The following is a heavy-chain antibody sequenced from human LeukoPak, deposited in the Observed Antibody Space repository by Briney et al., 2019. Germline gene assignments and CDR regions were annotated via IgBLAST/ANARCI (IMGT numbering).Heavy chain of an antibody. D-gene: IGHD2-15*01. J-gene: IGHJ4*02. Sequence: SETLSLTCTVSGDSISSYDLSWIRQPPGPGMDLVGDIYYCESTNYYTSLKSRVYISVYPSKQQITLMLSSITAVDTAVNYWGRERSSGGSCSLGGVLRKSLDSWGQGTLVTVSS. CDR2: IYYCEST. CDR1: GDSISSYD. CDR3: GRERSSGGSCSLGGVLRKSLDS. V-gene: IGHV4-59*12.